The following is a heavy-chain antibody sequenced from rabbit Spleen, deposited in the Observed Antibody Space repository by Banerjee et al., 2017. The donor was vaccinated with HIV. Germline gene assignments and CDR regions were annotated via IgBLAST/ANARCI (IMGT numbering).Heavy chain of an antibody. V-gene: IGHV1S47*01. CDR2: IDPIFGIT. CDR3: VREAGYAGYGDGNL. D-gene: IGHD7-1*01. J-gene: IGHJ4*01. Sequence: QEQLEESGGDLVKPGGSLRLSCKASGFDFGNYGVTWVRQAPGKGLEWIGYIDPIFGITYYANWVNGRFSISRENTQNTVFLQVTSLTAADTATYFCVREAGYAGYGDGNLWGPGTLVTVS. CDR1: GFDFGNYG.